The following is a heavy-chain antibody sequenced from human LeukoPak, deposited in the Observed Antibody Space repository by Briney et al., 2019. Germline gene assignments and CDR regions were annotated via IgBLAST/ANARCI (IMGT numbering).Heavy chain of an antibody. CDR3: ARDLLTVTGTDY. D-gene: IGHD6-19*01. J-gene: IGHJ4*02. CDR1: GFTFSDYS. V-gene: IGHV3-48*01. Sequence: GGSLRLSCAASGFTFSDYSMNWVRQAPGKGLEWVSYISSSSDTIYYADSVKGRFTISRDNSRDTLYLQMNSLGVEDTAVYYCARDLLTVTGTDYWGQGTLVTVSS. CDR2: ISSSSDTI.